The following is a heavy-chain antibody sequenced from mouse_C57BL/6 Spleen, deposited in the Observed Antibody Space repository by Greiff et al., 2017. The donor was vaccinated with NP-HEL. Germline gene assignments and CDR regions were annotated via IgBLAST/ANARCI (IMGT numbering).Heavy chain of an antibody. J-gene: IGHJ2*01. CDR2: ISDGGSYT. V-gene: IGHV5-4*03. D-gene: IGHD3-1*01. CDR3: ASDGGLRGY. Sequence: EVKLMESGGGLVKPGGSLKLSCAASGFTFSSYAMSWVRQTPEKRLEWVATISDGGSYTYYPDNVKGRFTISRDNAKNNLYLQMSHLKSEDTAMYYWASDGGLRGYWGQGTTLTVSS. CDR1: GFTFSSYA.